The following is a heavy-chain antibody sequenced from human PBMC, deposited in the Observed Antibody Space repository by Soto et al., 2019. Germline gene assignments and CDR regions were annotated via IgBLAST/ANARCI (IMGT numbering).Heavy chain of an antibody. V-gene: IGHV3-9*01. D-gene: IGHD2-21*01. CDR1: GFTFDDYA. CDR3: AATYCGGVFYPWGYYYYYMDV. CDR2: ISWNSDSI. Sequence: EVQLVESGGGLVQPGRSLRLSCAASGFTFDDYAMNWVRQAPGKGLEWVSGISWNSDSIGYADSVKGRFTISRDNAKNAMYLQMNSLRGEDTAFYYCAATYCGGVFYPWGYYYYYMDVWGKGTTVTVSS. J-gene: IGHJ6*03.